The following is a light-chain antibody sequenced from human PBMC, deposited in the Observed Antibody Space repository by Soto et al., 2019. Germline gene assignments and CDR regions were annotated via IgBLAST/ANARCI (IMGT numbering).Light chain of an antibody. CDR3: HQYSRLYT. CDR2: GAY. J-gene: IGKJ2*01. CDR1: QSINSNY. Sequence: EIVLTQSPGTLSLSPGERATLSCRASQSINSNYLAWYQQKPGQAPRLLIYGAYSRASGIPDRFSGSGSGTDFTLTISRLEPEDFAVYYCHQYSRLYTFGQGTKLEIK. V-gene: IGKV3-20*01.